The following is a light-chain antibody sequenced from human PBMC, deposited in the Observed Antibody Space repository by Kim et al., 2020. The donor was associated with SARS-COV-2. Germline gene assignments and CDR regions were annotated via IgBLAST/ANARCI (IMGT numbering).Light chain of an antibody. CDR2: AAS. CDR1: QDIRNY. V-gene: IGKV1-33*01. CDR3: QQYDSAPAT. Sequence: DIQMTQSPSSLSASVGDRVTITCRASQDIRNYLDWYQQKPGQAPNLLIYAASNLETGVPSRFSGSGSGTAFTLTISSLQPEDTATYYCQQYDSAPATFGPGTKVDIK. J-gene: IGKJ3*01.